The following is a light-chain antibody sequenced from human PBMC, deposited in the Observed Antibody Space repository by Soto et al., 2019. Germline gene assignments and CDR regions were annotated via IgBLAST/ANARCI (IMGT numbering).Light chain of an antibody. CDR3: QQDTTPPVT. CDR2: GAS. Sequence: IVLTQSPDTLSLSPGERATLSCRASQSVSSDYLVWYQQKPGQAPRLLIYGASRRATGIPDRFSGGGSGTGIDLTITILSLEADDVASYHCQQDTTPPVTFGPGTKVDIK. J-gene: IGKJ3*01. V-gene: IGKV3-20*01. CDR1: QSVSSDY.